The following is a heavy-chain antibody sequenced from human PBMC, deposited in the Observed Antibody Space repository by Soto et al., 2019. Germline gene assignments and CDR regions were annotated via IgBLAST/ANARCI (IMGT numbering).Heavy chain of an antibody. CDR1: GFTSSSYS. CDR3: ARDGALGGHPYYYQGMDV. CDR2: ISSSISYI. Sequence: GVSMRLYCAASGFTSSSYSMNSVRQAPGKGLEWVSSISSSISYIYYADSVKGRFTISRDNAKNSLYLQMNRLRAEDTAVYYCARDGALGGHPYYYQGMDVWGQGTTCIVSS. V-gene: IGHV3-21*01. J-gene: IGHJ6*02. D-gene: IGHD1-26*01.